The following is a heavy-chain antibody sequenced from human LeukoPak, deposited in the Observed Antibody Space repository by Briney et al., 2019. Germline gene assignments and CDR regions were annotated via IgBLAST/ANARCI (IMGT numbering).Heavy chain of an antibody. V-gene: IGHV3-23*01. CDR3: AKNSDYGDYVALDY. CDR2: ISGSGGST. J-gene: IGHJ4*02. D-gene: IGHD4-17*01. Sequence: PGGSLRLSCAASGFTFSSYGMNWVRQAPGKGLEWVSAISGSGGSTYYADSVKGRFTISRDNSKNTLYLQVNSLRAEDTAVYYCAKNSDYGDYVALDYWGQGTLVTFSS. CDR1: GFTFSSYG.